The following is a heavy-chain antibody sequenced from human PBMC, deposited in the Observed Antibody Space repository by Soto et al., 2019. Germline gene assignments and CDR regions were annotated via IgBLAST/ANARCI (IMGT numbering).Heavy chain of an antibody. V-gene: IGHV3-53*02. J-gene: IGHJ6*02. CDR1: GFTVSRNY. CDR3: ARGGSGRGSYHYYAMDV. Sequence: EVQLVETGGGLIQPGGSLRLSCAASGFTVSRNYMSWVRQAPGKGLEWVSVFYSDGNTYYADSVKGGFTISRDSSKNTLSLQMISLRAEDTAVYYCARGGSGRGSYHYYAMDVWGQGTTVTVSS. CDR2: FYSDGNT. D-gene: IGHD3-10*01.